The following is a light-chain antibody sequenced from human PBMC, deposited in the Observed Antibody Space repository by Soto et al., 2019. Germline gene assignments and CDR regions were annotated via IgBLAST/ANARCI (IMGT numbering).Light chain of an antibody. V-gene: IGLV2-14*01. J-gene: IGLJ1*01. CDR1: SSDVGGYNY. CDR3: SSYTSSNTLV. Sequence: QSALTQPASGSGSPGQSITIYCTGTSSDVGGYNYVSWYQQHPGKAPKLMIYDVNNRPSGVSNRFSGSKSGNTASLTISGLQAEDEADYYCSSYTSSNTLVFGTGTKVTVL. CDR2: DVN.